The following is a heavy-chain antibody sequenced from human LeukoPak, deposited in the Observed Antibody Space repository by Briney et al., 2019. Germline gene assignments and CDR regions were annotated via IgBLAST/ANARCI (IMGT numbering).Heavy chain of an antibody. V-gene: IGHV3-30*04. CDR3: AKSLAAVRGVMIYHYGMDV. D-gene: IGHD3-10*01. CDR2: ISYDGSNK. CDR1: GFTFRNYA. J-gene: IGHJ6*02. Sequence: PGGSLRLSCAAAGFTFRNYAMHWVRQAPGKGLEWVTLISYDGSNKYYADSVKGRFTISRDNSKNTLYLQMNSLRAEDTAVYYCAKSLAAVRGVMIYHYGMDVWGQGTTVTVSS.